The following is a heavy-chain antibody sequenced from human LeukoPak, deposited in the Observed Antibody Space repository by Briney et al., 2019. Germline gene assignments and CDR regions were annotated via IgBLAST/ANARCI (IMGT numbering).Heavy chain of an antibody. CDR1: GGSFSSYY. D-gene: IGHD3-22*01. V-gene: IGHV4-39*01. J-gene: IGHJ3*02. CDR3: ARPVVVINEGAFDI. Sequence: PSETLSLTCAVYGGSFSSYYWGWIRQPPGKGLEWIGSIYYSGSTYYNPSLKSRVTISVDTSKNQFSLKLSSVTAADTAVYYCARPVVVINEGAFDIWGQGTMVTVSS. CDR2: IYYSGST.